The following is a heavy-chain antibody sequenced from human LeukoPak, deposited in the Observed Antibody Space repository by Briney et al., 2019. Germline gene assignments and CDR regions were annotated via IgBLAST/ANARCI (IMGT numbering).Heavy chain of an antibody. Sequence: ASVKVSCKASGYTFTGYYMHWVRQAPGQGLEWMGWINPNSGGTNYAQKFQGRVTMTRDTSISTAYMDLSRLRSDDTAVYYCARVRYCTNGVCYPADFDYWGQGTLVTVSS. V-gene: IGHV1-2*02. CDR2: INPNSGGT. CDR3: ARVRYCTNGVCYPADFDY. D-gene: IGHD2-8*01. J-gene: IGHJ4*02. CDR1: GYTFTGYY.